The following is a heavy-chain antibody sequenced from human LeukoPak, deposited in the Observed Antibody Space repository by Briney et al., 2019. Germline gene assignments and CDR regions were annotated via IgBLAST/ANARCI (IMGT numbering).Heavy chain of an antibody. J-gene: IGHJ4*02. V-gene: IGHV3-21*01. CDR3: ARVLNYFEY. CDR2: ISSTSTYI. CDR1: GSTFSDYN. Sequence: PGGSLRLSCAASGSTFSDYNMNWVRQAPGKGLEWVSSISSTSTYIYYADSLKGRFTISRDNAKKSVYLQMNSLRADDTAVYYCARVLNYFEYWGQGTLVTVSS.